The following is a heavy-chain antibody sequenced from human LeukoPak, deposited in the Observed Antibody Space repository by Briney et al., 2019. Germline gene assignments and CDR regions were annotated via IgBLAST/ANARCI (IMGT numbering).Heavy chain of an antibody. V-gene: IGHV4-59*01. CDR3: ARVYSSSCLNFDY. CDR2: IYYSGST. D-gene: IGHD6-6*01. Sequence: SETLSLTCTVSGGSISSYYWSWIRQPPGKGLEWIGYIYYSGSTNYNPSLKSRVTISVDTSKNQFSLKLSSVTAADTAVYYCARVYSSSCLNFDYWGQGTLVTVSS. CDR1: GGSISSYY. J-gene: IGHJ4*02.